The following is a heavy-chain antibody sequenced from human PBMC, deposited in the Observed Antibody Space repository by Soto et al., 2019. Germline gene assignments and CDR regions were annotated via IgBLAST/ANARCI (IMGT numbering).Heavy chain of an antibody. CDR2: TYYRSKWYN. J-gene: IGHJ6*02. CDR3: ARDLSGGSIWPVGIQYYYGMDV. CDR1: GDSVSSNSAA. Sequence: QVQLQQSGPGLVKPSQTLSLTCAISGDSVSSNSAAWNWIRQSPSRGLEWLGRTYYRSKWYNDYAVSVKSRITINPDTSKNQFSLQLNSVTPEDTAVYYCARDLSGGSIWPVGIQYYYGMDVWGQGTTVTVSS. V-gene: IGHV6-1*01. D-gene: IGHD6-13*01.